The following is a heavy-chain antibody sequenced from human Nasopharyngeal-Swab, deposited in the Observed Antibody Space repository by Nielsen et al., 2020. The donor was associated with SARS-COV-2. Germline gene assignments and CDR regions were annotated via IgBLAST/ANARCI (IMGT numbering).Heavy chain of an antibody. V-gene: IGHV3-7*04. CDR2: IKQDGREK. J-gene: IGHJ5*02. CDR1: GFTFSSYW. Sequence: GGSLRLSCAASGFTFSSYWMSWVRQAPGKGLEWVANIKQDGREKYYVDSVKGRFTISRDNAKNSLYLQMNSLRAGDTAVYYCARDLGCSGGSCYLLDLWGQGTLVTVSS. CDR3: ARDLGCSGGSCYLLDL. D-gene: IGHD2-15*01.